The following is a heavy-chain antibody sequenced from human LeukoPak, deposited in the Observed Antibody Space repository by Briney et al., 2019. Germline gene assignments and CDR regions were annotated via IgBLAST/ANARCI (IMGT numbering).Heavy chain of an antibody. D-gene: IGHD6-13*01. CDR3: AREAHSSSWNSIDY. CDR1: GYTFTGYY. J-gene: IGHJ4*02. V-gene: IGHV1-2*02. Sequence: ASVKVSCKASGYTFTGYYMHWVRQAPGQGLEWMGWINPNSGGTNYAQKFQGRVAMTRDTSKNQFSLKLSSVTAADTAVYYCAREAHSSSWNSIDYWGQGTLVTVSS. CDR2: INPNSGGT.